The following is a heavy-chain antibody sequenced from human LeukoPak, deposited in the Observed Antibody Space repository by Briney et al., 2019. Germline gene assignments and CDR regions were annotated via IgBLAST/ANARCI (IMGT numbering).Heavy chain of an antibody. D-gene: IGHD2-2*01. V-gene: IGHV3-23*01. J-gene: IGHJ6*02. Sequence: GGSLRLSCAASGFRFTGYSMSWVRQAPGKGLEWVAGLGRSGGYTYYADSVKGRFTISRDNYTVSLQMNSLRAEDSAIYYCVKDRPCDTCMPMDAWGQGTTVTVSS. CDR2: LGRSGGYT. CDR1: GFRFTGYS. CDR3: VKDRPCDTCMPMDA.